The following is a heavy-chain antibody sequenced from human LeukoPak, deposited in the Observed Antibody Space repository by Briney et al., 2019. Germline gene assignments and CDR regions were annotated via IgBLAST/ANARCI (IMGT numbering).Heavy chain of an antibody. J-gene: IGHJ5*02. CDR1: GGSISSYY. CDR2: IYYSGSN. V-gene: IGHV4-59*01. CDR3: ASGAYYNCSGTGWFDP. Sequence: ETLSLTCTVSGGSISSYYWSWIRQPPGKGLEWIGYIYYSGSNNYIPSLKSRVTISVDTSKNQSSLKLSSVTAADTAVYYCASGAYYNCSGTGWFDPWGQGTLVSVST. D-gene: IGHD3-10*01.